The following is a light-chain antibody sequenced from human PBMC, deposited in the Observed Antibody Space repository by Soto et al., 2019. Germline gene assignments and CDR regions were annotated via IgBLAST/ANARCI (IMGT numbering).Light chain of an antibody. V-gene: IGKV3D-15*01. J-gene: IGKJ1*01. CDR3: QQYNNWPPWT. CDR1: QSIGLA. Sequence: EIVLTQSPATLSLSPGERATLSCRASQSIGLAIAWYQHKPGQAPRLLIFDASQRATGIPARFRGSGSGTEFTLTISSLQSEDFAVYYCQQYNNWPPWTFGQGTKVEIK. CDR2: DAS.